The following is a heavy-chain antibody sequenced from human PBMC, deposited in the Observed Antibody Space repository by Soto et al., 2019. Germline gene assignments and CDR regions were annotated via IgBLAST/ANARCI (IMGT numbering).Heavy chain of an antibody. CDR2: ISSSSSTI. CDR3: ARDLNYGLFDY. Sequence: EVQLVESGGGLVQPGGSLRLSCAASGFTFSSYSMNWVRQAPGKGLEWVSYISSSSSTIYYADSVKGRFTISRDNAKNSLYLQMNSLRADDTAVYYYARDLNYGLFDYWGQGTLVTVSS. J-gene: IGHJ4*02. V-gene: IGHV3-48*01. CDR1: GFTFSSYS. D-gene: IGHD4-17*01.